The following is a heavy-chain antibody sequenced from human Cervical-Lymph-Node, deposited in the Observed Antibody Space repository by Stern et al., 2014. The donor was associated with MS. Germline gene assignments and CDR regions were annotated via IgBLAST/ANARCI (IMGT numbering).Heavy chain of an antibody. J-gene: IGHJ4*02. V-gene: IGHV7-4-1*02. D-gene: IGHD1-1*01. CDR1: GYTFTSYP. CDR3: ATFTTTFDY. Sequence: QVQLVESGSELKKPGASVKVSCQASGYTFTSYPMNWVRQAPGQGLEWMGWINTINGNPTDARGFTGRFVFSLDTSVSTAYLQISSLKAEDTAVYYCATFTTTFDYWGRGTLVTVSS. CDR2: INTINGNP.